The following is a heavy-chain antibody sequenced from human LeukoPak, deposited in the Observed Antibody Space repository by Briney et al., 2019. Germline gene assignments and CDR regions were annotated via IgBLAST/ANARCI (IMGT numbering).Heavy chain of an antibody. V-gene: IGHV1-18*01. CDR1: GYTFTSYG. CDR2: ISAYNGNT. CDR3: AGDGIAGSQYYFDY. D-gene: IGHD3-10*01. J-gene: IGHJ4*02. Sequence: ASVKVSCKASGYTFTSYGISWVRQAPGQGLEWMGWISAYNGNTNYAQKLQGRVTMTRDTSTSTVYMELSSLRSEDTAVYYYAGDGIAGSQYYFDYWGQGTLVTVSS.